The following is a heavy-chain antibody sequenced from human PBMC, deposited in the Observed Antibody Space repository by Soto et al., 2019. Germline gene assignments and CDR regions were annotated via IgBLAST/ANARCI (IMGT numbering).Heavy chain of an antibody. CDR3: ARSQGGSSSLDIYYYYYYGMDV. CDR1: GGTFSTYA. CDR2: VIPIFGTP. D-gene: IGHD2-15*01. Sequence: QVQLVQSGAEVKKPGSSVKVSCKAPGGTFSTYAISWVRQAPGQGLEWMGGVIPIFGTPKYAQKFQGRVTITADESKSKGHMELRSVRSEDTAVYFCARSQGGSSSLDIYYYYYYGMDVWGQGTTVTVSS. V-gene: IGHV1-69*01. J-gene: IGHJ6*02.